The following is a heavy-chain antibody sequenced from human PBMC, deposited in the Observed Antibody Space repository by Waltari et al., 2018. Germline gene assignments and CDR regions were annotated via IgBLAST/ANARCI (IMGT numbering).Heavy chain of an antibody. CDR1: GFNSGTYA. J-gene: IGHJ4*02. CDR2: ISSDGTVT. V-gene: IGHV3-30*10. CDR3: VRSRGSYCGNGYCSPEW. D-gene: IGHD2-21*01. Sequence: QVQLVESGGGVVQPGRSLRLSCAASGFNSGTYAIHWVRPAPGKGPEWVAVISSDGTVTYYTDSVTGRFTISRDNSQDMVFLQMNSLRPEDTARYICVRSRGSYCGNGYCSPEWWGQGTVVTVSS.